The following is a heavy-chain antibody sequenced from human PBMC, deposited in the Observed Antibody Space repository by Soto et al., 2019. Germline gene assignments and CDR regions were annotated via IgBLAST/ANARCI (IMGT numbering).Heavy chain of an antibody. Sequence: GXSLRLSCAASGFTFSSYWMHWVRQAPGKGLVWVSRINSDGSSTSYADSVKGRFTISRDNAKNTLYLQMNSLRAEDTAVYYCVRPSLVVAAAPREDYLGQGTLVTVSS. CDR3: VRPSLVVAAAPREDY. V-gene: IGHV3-74*01. D-gene: IGHD2-15*01. CDR2: INSDGSST. J-gene: IGHJ4*02. CDR1: GFTFSSYW.